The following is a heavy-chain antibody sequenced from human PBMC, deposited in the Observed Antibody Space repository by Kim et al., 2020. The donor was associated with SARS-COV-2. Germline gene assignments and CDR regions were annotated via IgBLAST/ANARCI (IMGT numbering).Heavy chain of an antibody. J-gene: IGHJ4*02. Sequence: SPKSRVTISVDTSKNQFSLKLSSVTAADTAVYYCARADYYDSSGYYQVDYWGQGTLVTVSS. CDR3: ARADYYDSSGYYQVDY. V-gene: IGHV4-59*01. D-gene: IGHD3-22*01.